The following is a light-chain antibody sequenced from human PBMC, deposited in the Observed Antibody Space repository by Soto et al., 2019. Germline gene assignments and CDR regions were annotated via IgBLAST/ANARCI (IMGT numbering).Light chain of an antibody. V-gene: IGLV2-11*01. CDR1: TIDVDSSNY. J-gene: IGLJ2*01. Sequence: QSALTQPRSVSGSPGQSVTISCTGPTIDVDSSNYVSWYQQHPGKAPKLMIYDVSERPSGVPDRFSGSKSGSTASLTISGLQAEDEADYYCCSYTDIALDVVFGGGTKLTVL. CDR2: DVS. CDR3: CSYTDIALDVV.